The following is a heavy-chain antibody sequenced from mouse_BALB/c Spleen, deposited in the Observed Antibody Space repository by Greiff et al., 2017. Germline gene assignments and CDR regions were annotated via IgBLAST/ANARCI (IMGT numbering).Heavy chain of an antibody. CDR3: ARVSIYYYGSSFDY. Sequence: VQLKESGPGLVKPSQSLSLTCTVTGYSITSDYAWNWIRQFPGNKLEWMGYISYSGSTSYNPSLKSRISITRDTSKNQFFLQLNSVTTEDTATYYCARVSIYYYGSSFDYWGQGTTLTVSS. J-gene: IGHJ2*01. V-gene: IGHV3-2*02. CDR1: GYSITSDYA. D-gene: IGHD1-1*01. CDR2: ISYSGST.